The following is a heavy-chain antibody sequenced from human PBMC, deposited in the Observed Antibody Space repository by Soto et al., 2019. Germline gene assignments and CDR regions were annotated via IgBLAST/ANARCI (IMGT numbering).Heavy chain of an antibody. D-gene: IGHD3-22*01. Sequence: GGSLRLSCAASGFTFSSYWMSWVGQSPGKGLEWVANIKQDGSEKYYVDSVKGRFTISRDNDKNSLYLQMNSLRAEDTAVYYCARDPGYDILTGYIHYYDSSGYFDYWGQGTLVTVSS. CDR3: ARDPGYDILTGYIHYYDSSGYFDY. J-gene: IGHJ4*02. CDR1: GFTFSSYW. CDR2: IKQDGSEK. V-gene: IGHV3-7*03.